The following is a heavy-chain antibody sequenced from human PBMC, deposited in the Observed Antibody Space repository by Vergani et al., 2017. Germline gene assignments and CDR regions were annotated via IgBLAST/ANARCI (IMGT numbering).Heavy chain of an antibody. CDR3: TREMASGY. V-gene: IGHV3-30*02. CDR2: IRYDGSNK. Sequence: QVQLVESGGGVVQPGGSLRLSCAASGFTFSSYGMHWVRQAPGKGLEWVAFIRYDGSNKYYADSVKGRFTISRDNARNTLYLQMNSLRAEDTAVYYCTREMASGYWGQGTLVTVSS. J-gene: IGHJ4*02. D-gene: IGHD2-8*01. CDR1: GFTFSSYG.